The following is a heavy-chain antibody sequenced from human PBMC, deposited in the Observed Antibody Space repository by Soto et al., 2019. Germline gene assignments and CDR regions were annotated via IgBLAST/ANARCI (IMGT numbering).Heavy chain of an antibody. J-gene: IGHJ6*02. Sequence: PSETLSLTCTVSGGSISSYYWSWIRQPSGKGLEWIGYIYYSGSTNYNPSLKSRVTISVDTSKNQFSLKLSSVTAADTAVYYCARGSRPYYDFWSGKGYYYGMDVWGQGTTVTV. V-gene: IGHV4-59*01. CDR2: IYYSGST. CDR3: ARGSRPYYDFWSGKGYYYGMDV. D-gene: IGHD3-3*01. CDR1: GGSISSYY.